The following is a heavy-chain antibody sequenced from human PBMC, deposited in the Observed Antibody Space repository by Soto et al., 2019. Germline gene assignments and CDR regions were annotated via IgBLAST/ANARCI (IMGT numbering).Heavy chain of an antibody. CDR2: ISGSGGST. D-gene: IGHD1-26*01. J-gene: IGHJ4*02. Sequence: PAGSLRLSCAASGVTVRLYVVGLVRQAPGKGLEWVSAISGSGGSTYYADSVKGRFTISRDNSKNTLYLQMNSLRAEDTAVYYCALHSGSAEYWGQGTLVTVSS. V-gene: IGHV3-23*01. CDR3: ALHSGSAEY. CDR1: GVTVRLYV.